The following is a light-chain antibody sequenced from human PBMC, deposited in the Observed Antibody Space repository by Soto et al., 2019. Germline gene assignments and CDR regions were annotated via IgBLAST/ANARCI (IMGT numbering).Light chain of an antibody. V-gene: IGLV2-23*01. CDR3: CSYAGSSTWV. CDR1: SSDVGSYNL. J-gene: IGLJ2*01. CDR2: EGS. Sequence: QSALTQPASGSGSPGQSITISCTGTSSDVGSYNLVSWYQQHPGKAPKLMIYEGSKRPSGVSNRFSGSKSGNTASLTISGLQAEDESDYYCCSYAGSSTWVFGGGTKLTLL.